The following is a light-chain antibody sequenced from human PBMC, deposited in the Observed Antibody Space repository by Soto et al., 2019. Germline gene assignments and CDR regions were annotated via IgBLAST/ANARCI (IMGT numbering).Light chain of an antibody. CDR2: KAS. CDR1: QSISNT. J-gene: IGKJ4*01. Sequence: DIQMTQSPSTLSASVGDRVTITCRASQSISNTLTWYQQKPGNAPKLLIYKASSLETGVPSRFSGSGSGTEFTLTISSLQPDDFATYYCQQCHAYSLTFGGGTKVDIK. CDR3: QQCHAYSLT. V-gene: IGKV1-5*03.